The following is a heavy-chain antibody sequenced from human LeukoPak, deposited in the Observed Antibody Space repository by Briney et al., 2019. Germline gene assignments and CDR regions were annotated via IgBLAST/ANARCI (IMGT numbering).Heavy chain of an antibody. CDR3: ARDPNGDYVGAFEM. CDR2: IRSGGDGT. V-gene: IGHV3-23*01. J-gene: IGHJ3*02. Sequence: GRTLRLSCAASVFTFTNYAMIWVPQAPGRGREWVSAIRSGGDGTLYADSVKGRFTISRDNSKNTLFLQMNNMRAEDRAVYYCARDPNGDYVGAFEMWGPGTKVSVS. D-gene: IGHD4-17*01. CDR1: VFTFTNYA.